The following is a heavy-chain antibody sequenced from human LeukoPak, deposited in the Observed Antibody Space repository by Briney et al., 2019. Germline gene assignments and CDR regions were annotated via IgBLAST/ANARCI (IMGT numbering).Heavy chain of an antibody. CDR3: AREEGGYFDY. J-gene: IGHJ4*02. CDR1: GFTFSSYA. Sequence: GGSLRLSCAASGFTFSSYAMSWVRQAPGKGLEWVSGINWNGGSTGYADSVKGRFIISRDNAKNSLYLQMSSLRAEDTALYYCAREEGGYFDYWGQGTLVTVSS. D-gene: IGHD3-16*01. V-gene: IGHV3-20*04. CDR2: INWNGGST.